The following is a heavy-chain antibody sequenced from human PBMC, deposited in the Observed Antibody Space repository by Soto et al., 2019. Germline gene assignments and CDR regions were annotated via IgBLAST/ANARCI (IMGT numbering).Heavy chain of an antibody. Sequence: QVHLVQSGAEVKKPGASVKVSCTASGYTFTNFGISWVRQAPGQGLEWMGWISAYNGNTNYAQKFQGRVTMTTDTSTSTAYMKLMSQRSDDTAVYYCTRGVTPIDYWGQGTLVTVSS. CDR3: TRGVTPIDY. J-gene: IGHJ4*02. CDR2: ISAYNGNT. D-gene: IGHD2-21*02. CDR1: GYTFTNFG. V-gene: IGHV1-18*01.